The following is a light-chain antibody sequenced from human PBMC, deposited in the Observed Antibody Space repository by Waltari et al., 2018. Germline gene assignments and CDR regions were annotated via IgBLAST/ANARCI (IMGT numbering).Light chain of an antibody. CDR2: KDN. Sequence: SYALTQLPSVSVSPGPTARITCSGAALPTQYVSWYQQKSGQAPILVIYKDNKRPSGIPERFSGSTSGTTKTLTISGVQAEDEADYYCQSSDISATWVFGGGTKLTVL. J-gene: IGLJ3*02. CDR1: ALPTQY. CDR3: QSSDISATWV. V-gene: IGLV3-25*03.